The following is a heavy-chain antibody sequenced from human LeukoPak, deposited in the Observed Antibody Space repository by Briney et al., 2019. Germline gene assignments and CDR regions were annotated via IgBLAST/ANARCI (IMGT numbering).Heavy chain of an antibody. Sequence: PGGSLRLSYAASGFTFSSYGMHWVRQAPGKGLEWVAVISYDGSNKYYADSVKGRFTISRDNSKNTLYLQMNSLRAEDTAVYYCAKDTLSTGWYIQTGPDYWGQGTLVTVSS. CDR1: GFTFSSYG. CDR2: ISYDGSNK. V-gene: IGHV3-30*18. CDR3: AKDTLSTGWYIQTGPDY. J-gene: IGHJ4*02. D-gene: IGHD6-19*01.